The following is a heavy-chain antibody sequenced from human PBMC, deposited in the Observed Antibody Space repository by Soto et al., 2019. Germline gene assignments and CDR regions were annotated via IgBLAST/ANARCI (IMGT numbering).Heavy chain of an antibody. D-gene: IGHD5-12*01. CDR1: GFTYSSYW. J-gene: IGHJ4*01. CDR3: SRGEMATMWPCGY. V-gene: IGHV3-74*01. CDR2: INSDGSST. Sequence: EVQLVESGGGLVQPGGSLRLSCEASGFTYSSYWMHWVRQAPGKGLVWVSRINSDGSSTTYADSVKGRFTISRDNAKNTLYLQMNSLRAEDTAIYYFSRGEMATMWPCGYWGHGTRVTVSS.